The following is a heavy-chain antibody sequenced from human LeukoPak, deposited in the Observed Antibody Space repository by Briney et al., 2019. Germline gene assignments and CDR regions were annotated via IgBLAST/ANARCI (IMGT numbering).Heavy chain of an antibody. Sequence: SETLSLTCTVSGGSINSYYWGWIRQPPGKGLEWIGSIYYSASTYYNPSLKSRVTISVDTSKNQFSLKLSSVTAADTAVYYCANLAGSQSGDDAFDIWGQGTLVTVSS. V-gene: IGHV4-39*07. D-gene: IGHD3-10*01. CDR1: GGSINSYY. J-gene: IGHJ3*02. CDR2: IYYSAST. CDR3: ANLAGSQSGDDAFDI.